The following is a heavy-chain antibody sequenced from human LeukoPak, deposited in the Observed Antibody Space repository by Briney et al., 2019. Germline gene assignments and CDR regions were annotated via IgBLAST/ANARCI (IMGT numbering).Heavy chain of an antibody. D-gene: IGHD3-22*01. CDR1: GFTFSRYA. CDR3: AKDYYDSSGYFPSGY. J-gene: IGHJ4*02. CDR2: ISGSGGST. Sequence: PGGSLRLSCAASGFTFSRYAMSWVRQAPGKGLEWVSAISGSGGSTYYADSVKGRFTISRDNSKNTLYLQMNSLRAEDTAVYYCAKDYYDSSGYFPSGYWGQGTLVTVSS. V-gene: IGHV3-23*01.